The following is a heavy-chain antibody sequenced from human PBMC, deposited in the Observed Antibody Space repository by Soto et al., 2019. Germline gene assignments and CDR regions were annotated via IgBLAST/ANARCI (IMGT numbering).Heavy chain of an antibody. CDR1: GFSLSNARMG. Sequence: SGPTLVNPTETLTLTCTVSGFSLSNARMGVSWIRQPPGKALEWLAHIFSNDEKSYSTSLKSRLTISKDTSKSQVVLTMTNMDPVDTATYYCARIRGYSGHDWYYYYYYYMDVWGKGTTVTVSS. V-gene: IGHV2-26*01. CDR3: ARIRGYSGHDWYYYYYYYMDV. J-gene: IGHJ6*03. CDR2: IFSNDEK. D-gene: IGHD5-12*01.